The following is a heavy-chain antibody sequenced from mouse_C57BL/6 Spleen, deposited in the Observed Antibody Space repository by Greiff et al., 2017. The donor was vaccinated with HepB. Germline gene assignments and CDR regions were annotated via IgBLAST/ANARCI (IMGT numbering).Heavy chain of an antibody. CDR2: ISSGSSTI. Sequence: DVHLVESGGGLVKPGGSLKLSCAASGFTFSDYGMHWVRQAPEKGLEWVAYISSGSSTIYYADTVKGRFTISRDNAKNTLFLQMTSLRAEDTAMYYCARPNWDAFAYWGQGTLVTVSA. D-gene: IGHD4-1*01. CDR3: ARPNWDAFAY. J-gene: IGHJ3*01. V-gene: IGHV5-17*01. CDR1: GFTFSDYG.